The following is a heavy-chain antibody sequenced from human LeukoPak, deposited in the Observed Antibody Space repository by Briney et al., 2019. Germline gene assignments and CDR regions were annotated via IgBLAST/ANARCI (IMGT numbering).Heavy chain of an antibody. CDR3: ARDTVTMVRGVTWFDP. CDR1: GSSISSGYC. CDR2: IYHSGST. V-gene: IGHV4-38-2*02. D-gene: IGHD3-10*01. J-gene: IGHJ5*02. Sequence: SETLSLTCTVSGSSISSGYCWGWIRQPPGKGLEWIGSIYHSGSTYYNPSLKSRVTISVDTSKNQFSLKLSSVTAADTAVYYCARDTVTMVRGVTWFDPWGQGTLVTVSS.